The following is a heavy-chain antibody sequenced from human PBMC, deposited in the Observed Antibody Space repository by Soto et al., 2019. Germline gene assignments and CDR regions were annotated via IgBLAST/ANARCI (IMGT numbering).Heavy chain of an antibody. D-gene: IGHD5-12*01. J-gene: IGHJ6*02. V-gene: IGHV3-23*01. CDR1: GFTFSSYA. CDR2: ISGSGGST. CDR3: AKRRRDIVANYYYYGMDV. Sequence: GGSLRLSCAASGFTFSSYAMSWVRQAPGKGLEWVSAISGSGGSTYYADSVKGRFTISRDNSKNTLYLQMNSLRAEDTAVYYCAKRRRDIVANYYYYGMDVWGQGTTVTVSS.